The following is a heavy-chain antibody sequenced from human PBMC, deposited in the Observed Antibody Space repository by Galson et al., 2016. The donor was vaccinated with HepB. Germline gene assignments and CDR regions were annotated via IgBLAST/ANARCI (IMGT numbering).Heavy chain of an antibody. Sequence: SLRLSCAASSFIFTDYGMHWVRQAPGKGLEWVAAIWFDGTNEIYADSVTGRFTISRDNSKNAIYLQMNSLRAEDTAVYYCGRWYYDASWGQGTMVTVS. V-gene: IGHV3-33*01. CDR1: SFIFTDYG. D-gene: IGHD3-16*01. J-gene: IGHJ3*01. CDR2: IWFDGTNE. CDR3: GRWYYDAS.